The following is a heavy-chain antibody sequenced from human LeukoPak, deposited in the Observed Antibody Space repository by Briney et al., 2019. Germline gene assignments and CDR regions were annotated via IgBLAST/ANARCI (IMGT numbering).Heavy chain of an antibody. CDR3: ARATAVVPAAHGLYGMDV. D-gene: IGHD2-2*01. J-gene: IGHJ6*02. V-gene: IGHV4-34*01. CDR2: INHSGST. Sequence: SETLSLTCAVYGVSFSGYYWSWIRQPPGKGLEWIGEINHSGSTNYNPSLKSRVTISVDTSKNQFSLKLSSVTAADTAVYYCARATAVVPAAHGLYGMDVWGQGTTVTVSS. CDR1: GVSFSGYY.